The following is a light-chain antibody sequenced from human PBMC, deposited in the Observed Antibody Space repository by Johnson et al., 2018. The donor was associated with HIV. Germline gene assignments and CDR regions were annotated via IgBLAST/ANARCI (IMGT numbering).Light chain of an antibody. Sequence: QSVLTQPPSVSAAPGQKVTISCSGSSSNIGNNYVSWYQQLPGTAPKLLIYDNNKRPSGIPDRFSGSKFGTSATLGITGLQTGAEADYYCGTWNSSLSVQNYVFGTRTKVTVL. CDR1: SSNIGNNY. CDR3: GTWNSSLSVQNYV. J-gene: IGLJ1*01. CDR2: DNN. V-gene: IGLV1-51*01.